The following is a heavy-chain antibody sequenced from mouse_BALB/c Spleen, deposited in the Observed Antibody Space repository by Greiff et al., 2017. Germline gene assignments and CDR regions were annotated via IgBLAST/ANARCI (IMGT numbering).Heavy chain of an antibody. V-gene: IGHV1-61*01. J-gene: IGHJ4*01. Sequence: VQLQQSGAELVRPGASVKLSCKASGYSFTSYWMNWVKQRPGQGLEWIDMIYPSDSETRLNQKFKDKATLTVDKSSSTAYMKLNSPTSEDSAVYYCARSQYGKEVWGQGTSVTVSS. CDR2: IYPSDSET. CDR3: ARSQYGKEV. CDR1: GYSFTSYW. D-gene: IGHD2-10*02.